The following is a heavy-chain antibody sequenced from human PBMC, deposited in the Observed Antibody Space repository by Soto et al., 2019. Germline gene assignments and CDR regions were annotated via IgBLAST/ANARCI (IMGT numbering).Heavy chain of an antibody. D-gene: IGHD3-9*01. CDR3: AREDRPILTGYYGMDV. V-gene: IGHV4-30-4*01. CDR2: IYYSGST. J-gene: IGHJ6*02. CDR1: GGSISSGDYY. Sequence: QVQLQESGPGLVKPSQTLSLTCTVSGGSISSGDYYWSWIRQPPGKGLEWIGYIYYSGSTYYNPSLKSRVTISVDTSKNQFSLKLSSVTAADTAVYYCAREDRPILTGYYGMDVWGQGTTVTVSS.